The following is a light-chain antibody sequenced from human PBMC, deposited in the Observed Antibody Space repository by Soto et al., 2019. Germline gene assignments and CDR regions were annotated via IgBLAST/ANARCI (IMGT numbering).Light chain of an antibody. Sequence: EIVMTQSPATLSVSPGERATLSCRASQSVRSNLAWYQQKPGQSPRLLIYGASTRATGIPARFSGSGSGTDFTLTISSLQPEDVATYYCQKYNSAPRTFGQGTMVDVK. V-gene: IGKV3-15*01. CDR2: GAS. J-gene: IGKJ1*01. CDR3: QKYNSAPRT. CDR1: QSVRSN.